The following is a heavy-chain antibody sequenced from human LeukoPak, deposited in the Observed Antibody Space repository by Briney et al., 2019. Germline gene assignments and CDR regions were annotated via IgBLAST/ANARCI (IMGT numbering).Heavy chain of an antibody. CDR3: ARVPSPYYDILTGYYRADYYYYMDV. V-gene: IGHV1-2*02. D-gene: IGHD3-9*01. CDR2: INPNSGGT. Sequence: ASVKVSCKASGYTFSGYYMHWVRQAPGQGLEWVGWINPNSGGTNYAQKLQGRVTMTTDTSTSTAYMELRSLRSDDTAVYYCARVPSPYYDILTGYYRADYYYYMDVWGKGTTVTVSS. CDR1: GYTFSGYY. J-gene: IGHJ6*03.